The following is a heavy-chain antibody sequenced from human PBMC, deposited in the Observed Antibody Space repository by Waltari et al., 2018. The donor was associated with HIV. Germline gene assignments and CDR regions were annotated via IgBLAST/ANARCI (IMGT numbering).Heavy chain of an antibody. J-gene: IGHJ5*02. D-gene: IGHD1-26*01. CDR1: GGSISSGDYY. Sequence: QVQLQESGPGLVKTSQTLSLTCTVSGGSISSGDYYWSWIRQPPGKGLEWIGYMYYSGSTYSTPSLKSRVTISVDTSKNQFSLKLSSVTAADTAVYYCARVKIVGNWFDPWGQGTLVTVSS. CDR3: ARVKIVGNWFDP. V-gene: IGHV4-30-4*01. CDR2: MYYSGST.